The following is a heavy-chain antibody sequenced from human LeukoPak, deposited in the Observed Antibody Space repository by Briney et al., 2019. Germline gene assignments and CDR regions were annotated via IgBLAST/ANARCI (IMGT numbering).Heavy chain of an antibody. CDR3: AVHNGDY. CDR1: GFTVGSNY. Sequence: GGSLRLPCAASGFTVGSNYMSWVRQAPGKGLEWVSLIYSSGSTLYADSVKGRFTISRDNAKKSLFLQMNSLRAEDTAVYYCAVHNGDYWGQGTRVTVSP. D-gene: IGHD2-8*01. J-gene: IGHJ4*02. V-gene: IGHV3-53*01. CDR2: IYSSGST.